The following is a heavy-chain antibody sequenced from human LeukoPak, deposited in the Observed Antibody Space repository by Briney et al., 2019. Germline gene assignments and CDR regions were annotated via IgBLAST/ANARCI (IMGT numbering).Heavy chain of an antibody. D-gene: IGHD1-26*01. V-gene: IGHV1-18*01. Sequence: ASVKVSCKTSGYTFTDNVITWVRQAPGQGLEWMGWISVYNGDTNYAQTLQARVRMTADTSTSTAYMELRSLRSDDTAIYYCARGMYSGSCFRYEFWGQGTVVTVSS. J-gene: IGHJ4*02. CDR1: GYTFTDNV. CDR2: ISVYNGDT. CDR3: ARGMYSGSCFRYEF.